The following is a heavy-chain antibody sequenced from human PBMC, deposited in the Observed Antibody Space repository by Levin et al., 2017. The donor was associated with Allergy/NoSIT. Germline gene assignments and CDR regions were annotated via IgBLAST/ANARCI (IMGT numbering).Heavy chain of an antibody. J-gene: IGHJ4*02. CDR3: ARGVGHTTGDYFDY. CDR1: GYTFAKYG. CDR2: VSADNGNT. D-gene: IGHD1-26*01. V-gene: IGHV1-18*01. Sequence: GASVKVSCKASGYTFAKYGITWVRQAPGQGLEWMECVSADNGNTYYAQNLQDRVTMTTDTSTSTAYMELRSLRSDDTALYYCARGVGHTTGDYFDYWGQGSLVTVSS.